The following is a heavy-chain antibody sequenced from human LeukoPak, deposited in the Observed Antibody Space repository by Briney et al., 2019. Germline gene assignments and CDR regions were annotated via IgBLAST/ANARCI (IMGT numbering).Heavy chain of an antibody. D-gene: IGHD6-6*01. V-gene: IGHV4-59*01. CDR1: GGSISGYY. CDR2: IYYSGST. Sequence: PSETLSPTCTVSGGSISGYYWSWIRQPPGKGLEWIGYIYYSGSTNYNPSLKSRVTISVDTSKNQFSLKLSSVTAADTALYYCARSHSSTSWFFDSWGQGTLVTVSS. J-gene: IGHJ4*02. CDR3: ARSHSSTSWFFDS.